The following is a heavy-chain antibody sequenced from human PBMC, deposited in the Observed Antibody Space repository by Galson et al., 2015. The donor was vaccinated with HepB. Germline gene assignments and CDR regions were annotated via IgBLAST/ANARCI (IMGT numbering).Heavy chain of an antibody. Sequence: QSGAEVTKSGESLRISCKGSGSSFTSYWINWVRQMPGKGLEWMGRIDPSDSYITYSPSFQGHVTISADKSISTAYLHWSSLKASDTAMYYCARHAHYYPYSVPVTYYNRGHYDHGCQGTLVTVAP. D-gene: IGHD3-10*01. CDR3: ARHAHYYPYSVPVTYYNRGHYDH. V-gene: IGHV5-10-1*01. CDR1: GSSFTSYW. J-gene: IGHJ4*02. CDR2: IDPSDSYI.